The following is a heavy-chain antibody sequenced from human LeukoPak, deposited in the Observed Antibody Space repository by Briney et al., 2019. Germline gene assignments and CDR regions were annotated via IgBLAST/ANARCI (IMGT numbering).Heavy chain of an antibody. Sequence: PGGSLRLSCAASGFTFSSYAMNWVRQAPGKGLDWVSIISGSGGSTYYADSVKGRFTISRDNAKNTLYLQMNSLRTEDTAVYYCTRNPGMDVWGQGTTVTVSS. J-gene: IGHJ6*02. CDR2: ISGSGGST. CDR1: GFTFSSYA. CDR3: TRNPGMDV. V-gene: IGHV3-23*01.